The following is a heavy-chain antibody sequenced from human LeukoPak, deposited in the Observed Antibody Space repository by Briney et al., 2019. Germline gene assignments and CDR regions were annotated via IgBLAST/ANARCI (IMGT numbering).Heavy chain of an antibody. D-gene: IGHD6-19*01. V-gene: IGHV3-33*06. Sequence: PGGSLRLSCAASGFTFSSYGMHWVRQAPGKGLEWVAVIWYDGSNKYYADSMKGRFTISRDNSKNTLYLQMNSLRAEDTAVYYCAKIRGGSGWYFDYWGQGTLVTVSS. CDR1: GFTFSSYG. CDR3: AKIRGGSGWYFDY. CDR2: IWYDGSNK. J-gene: IGHJ4*02.